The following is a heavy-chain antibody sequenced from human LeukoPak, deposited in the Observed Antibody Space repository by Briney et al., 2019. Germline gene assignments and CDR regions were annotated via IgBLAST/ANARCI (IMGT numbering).Heavy chain of an antibody. D-gene: IGHD2-2*01. CDR3: ARCLVVPRYYYYYMDV. V-gene: IGHV4-34*01. Sequence: PSETLSLTCTVYGGSFSGYYWSWIRQPPGKGLEWIGEINHSGSTNYNPSLKSRVTISVDTSKNQFSLKLSSVTAADTAVYYCARCLVVPRYYYYYMDVWGKGTTVTVSS. CDR2: INHSGST. CDR1: GGSFSGYY. J-gene: IGHJ6*03.